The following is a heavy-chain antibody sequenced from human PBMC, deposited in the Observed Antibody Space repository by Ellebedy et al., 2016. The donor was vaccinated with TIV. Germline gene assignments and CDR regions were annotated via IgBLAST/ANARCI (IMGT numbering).Heavy chain of an antibody. CDR2: IKSRRDGGAA. D-gene: IGHD3-10*01. CDR1: GFTFAYAW. V-gene: IGHV3-15*01. CDR3: FGHSLIY. Sequence: GESLKISCATSGFTFAYAWMRWVRQAPGKGLELVGRIKSRRDGGAADYGAPVKGRFFISRDDSKCIMYLQMNALRVEDTAVYFCFGHSLIYWGQGNQVTVSS. J-gene: IGHJ4*02.